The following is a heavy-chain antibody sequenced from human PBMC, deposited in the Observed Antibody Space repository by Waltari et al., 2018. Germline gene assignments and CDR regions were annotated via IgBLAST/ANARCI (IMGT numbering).Heavy chain of an antibody. CDR3: ARGGYYFDS. CDR1: GGTFSTYA. V-gene: IGHV1-69*06. CDR2: ILPIFATP. J-gene: IGHJ4*02. D-gene: IGHD3-16*01. Sequence: QVQLVQSGAEVKNPGSSVKASCKASGGTFSTYAIRRVRQAPGQGLEWMGGILPIFATPNYAQKFQGRVTITADKSTSTAYMELSSLRSEDTAVYYCARGGYYFDSWGQGTLVTVSS.